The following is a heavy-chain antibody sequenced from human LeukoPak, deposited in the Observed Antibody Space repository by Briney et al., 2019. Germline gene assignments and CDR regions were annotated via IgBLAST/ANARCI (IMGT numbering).Heavy chain of an antibody. CDR2: ICYSGRT. D-gene: IGHD6-19*01. Sequence: SETLSLTCTVSGDSISSSNYYWGWIRQPPGKGLEWLRSICYSGRTYYNPSLKSRVSISVNTYKKQYSLKLSSVTAADTAVYYCARRLAVAGAFDYWGQGTRVTVSA. V-gene: IGHV4-39*01. CDR1: GDSISSSNYY. CDR3: ARRLAVAGAFDY. J-gene: IGHJ4*02.